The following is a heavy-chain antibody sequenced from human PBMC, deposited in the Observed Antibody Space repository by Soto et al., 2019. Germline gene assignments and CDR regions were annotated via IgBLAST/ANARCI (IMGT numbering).Heavy chain of an antibody. CDR1: GFTFSSYA. CDR2: ISYDGSNK. D-gene: IGHD5-12*01. CDR3: ARDKEGGYGLDY. J-gene: IGHJ4*02. Sequence: QVQLVESGGGVVQPGRSLRLSCAASGFTFSSYAMHWVRQAPGKGLEWVAVISYDGSNKYYADSVKGRFTISRDNSKNTLYLQMNSLRAEDTAVYYCARDKEGGYGLDYWGQGTLVTVSS. V-gene: IGHV3-30-3*01.